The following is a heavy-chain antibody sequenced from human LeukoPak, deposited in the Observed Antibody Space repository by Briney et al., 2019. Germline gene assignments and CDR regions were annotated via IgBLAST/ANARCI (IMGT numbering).Heavy chain of an antibody. CDR3: ARDLVRYTFGSAFDY. J-gene: IGHJ4*02. D-gene: IGHD5-18*01. CDR1: GFTFSNYA. CDR2: ISYHGSTE. V-gene: IGHV3-30*01. Sequence: GGSLRLSCAASGFTFSNYAMHWVRQAPGKGLEWVAVISYHGSTEYYADSVKGRFTVSRDKSKNTLFLQMNSLRREDTAVYYCARDLVRYTFGSAFDYWGQGTLVTVSS.